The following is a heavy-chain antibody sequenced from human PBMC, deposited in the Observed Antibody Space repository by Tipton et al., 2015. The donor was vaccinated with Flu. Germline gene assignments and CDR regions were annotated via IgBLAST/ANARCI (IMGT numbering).Heavy chain of an antibody. Sequence: GLVKPSETLSLTCTVSGGSISSSSYYWGWIRQPPGKGLEWIGSIYYSGSTYYNPSLKSRVTISVDTSKNQFSLKLSSVTAADTAVYYCARRGTVVVRRSDAFDIWGQGTMVTVSS. V-gene: IGHV4-39*07. D-gene: IGHD3-22*01. J-gene: IGHJ3*02. CDR1: GGSISSSSYY. CDR3: ARRGTVVVRRSDAFDI. CDR2: IYYSGST.